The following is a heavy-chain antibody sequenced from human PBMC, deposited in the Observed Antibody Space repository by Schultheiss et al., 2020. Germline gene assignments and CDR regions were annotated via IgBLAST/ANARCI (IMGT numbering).Heavy chain of an antibody. CDR3: AKDLYIVVVPAAMPCDF. CDR2: ISYDGSNK. Sequence: GGSLRLSCAASGFTFSTYNIHWVRQAPGKGLEWVTVISYDGSNKYYADSVKGRFTISRDNSKNTLYLQMNSLSAEDTAVYYCAKDLYIVVVPAAMPCDFWGQGTLVTVSS. J-gene: IGHJ4*02. D-gene: IGHD2-2*01. V-gene: IGHV3-30-3*01. CDR1: GFTFSTYN.